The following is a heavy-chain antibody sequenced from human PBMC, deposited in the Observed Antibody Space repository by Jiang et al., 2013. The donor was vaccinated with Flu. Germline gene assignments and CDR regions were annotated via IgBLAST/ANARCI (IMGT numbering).Heavy chain of an antibody. J-gene: IGHJ5*01. CDR1: RVSISSNNW. D-gene: IGHD4-17*01. V-gene: IGHV4-4*02. Sequence: GPGLVKPSGTLSLTCAVSRVSISSNNWWTWVRQAPGKGLEWIGEVYHRGATNYNPSLKSRVTISVDKSKSQFSLNLTSVTAADTAVYYCARRFEGEYGAFLPTEFDPWGRGILVTVSS. CDR3: ARRFEGEYGAFLPTEFDP. CDR2: VYHRGAT.